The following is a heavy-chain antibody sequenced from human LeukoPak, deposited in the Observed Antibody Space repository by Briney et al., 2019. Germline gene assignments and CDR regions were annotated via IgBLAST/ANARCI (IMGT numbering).Heavy chain of an antibody. CDR3: AKDLIAGYSSGWYPFFDY. V-gene: IGHV3-23*01. D-gene: IGHD6-13*01. CDR1: GFTFRNYA. J-gene: IGHJ4*02. CDR2: ISGTGGTT. Sequence: GGSLRLSCAASGFTFRNYAMTWVRQAPGKGLEWVSVISGTGGTTYYADSVKGRFTISRDNSKNTLYLQMNSLRAKDTAVYYCAKDLIAGYSSGWYPFFDYWGQGTLVTVSS.